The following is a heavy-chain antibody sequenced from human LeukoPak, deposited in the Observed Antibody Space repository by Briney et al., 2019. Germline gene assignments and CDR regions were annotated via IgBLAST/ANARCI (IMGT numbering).Heavy chain of an antibody. CDR2: IYPGDSDT. J-gene: IGHJ4*02. Sequence: GESLQISCKGSGYSFTSHWIGWVRQMPGKGLEWMGIIYPGDSDTRYSPSFQGQVTISADKSISTAYLQWSSLKASDTAMYYCARLGVHTAMVAHDWGQGTLVTVSS. V-gene: IGHV5-51*01. CDR3: ARLGVHTAMVAHD. CDR1: GYSFTSHW. D-gene: IGHD5-18*01.